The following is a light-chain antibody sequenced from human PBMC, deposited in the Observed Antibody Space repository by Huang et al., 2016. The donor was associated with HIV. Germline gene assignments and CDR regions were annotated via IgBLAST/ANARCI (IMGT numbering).Light chain of an antibody. CDR3: QQRVNGLT. J-gene: IGKJ4*01. Sequence: EIVLTQSPATLSFFPGQRVSLSCRASQNINTHLAWYQQRPGQPPRLLIYDASSRVPGVAARFSGSGSGTDFTLTNSSLESEDFATYYCQQRVNGLTFGGGTEV. CDR1: QNINTH. V-gene: IGKV3-11*01. CDR2: DAS.